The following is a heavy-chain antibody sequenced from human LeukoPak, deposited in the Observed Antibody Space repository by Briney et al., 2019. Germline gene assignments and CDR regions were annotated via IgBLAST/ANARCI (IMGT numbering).Heavy chain of an antibody. D-gene: IGHD3-10*01. CDR2: ISGSDSGT. CDR3: AKDFLWSVEGFSFDH. Sequence: EGSLRLSCTASGFTFSSSAMCWVRQAPGKGLEWVSAISGSDSGTFYADSVKGRFTISRDTSKNTLYLQMNSLRAEDTAVYYCAKDFLWSVEGFSFDHWGQGILVTVSS. V-gene: IGHV3-23*01. J-gene: IGHJ4*02. CDR1: GFTFSSSA.